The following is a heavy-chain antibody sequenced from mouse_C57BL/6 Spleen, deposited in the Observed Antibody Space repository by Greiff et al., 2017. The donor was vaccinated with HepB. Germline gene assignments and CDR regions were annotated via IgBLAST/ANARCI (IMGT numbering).Heavy chain of an antibody. CDR2: IRLKSDNYAT. CDR3: KYDSNYGGFAY. D-gene: IGHD2-5*01. Sequence: EVKLVESGGGLVQPGGSMKLSCVASGFTFSNYWMNWVRQSPEKGLEWVAQIRLKSDNYATHYAESVKGRFTISRDDSKSSVYLQMNNLRAEDTGIYYCKYDSNYGGFAYWGQGTLVTVSA. J-gene: IGHJ3*01. CDR1: GFTFSNYW. V-gene: IGHV6-3*01.